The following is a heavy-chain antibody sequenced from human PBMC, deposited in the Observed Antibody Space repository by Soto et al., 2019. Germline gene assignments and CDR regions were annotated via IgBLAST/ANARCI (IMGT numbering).Heavy chain of an antibody. Sequence: QITLKESGPTLVKPTQTLTLTCTFSGFSLTTRGVGVGWIRQPPGKALECLALIYWDDDKRYSPSLQSILSNNKDTSKNQVVLTMTNVDPVDTATYYCAHIPNYYQYDWFDPWGQGTLVSVSS. CDR2: IYWDDDK. CDR1: GFSLTTRGVG. J-gene: IGHJ5*02. D-gene: IGHD3-16*01. V-gene: IGHV2-5*02. CDR3: AHIPNYYQYDWFDP.